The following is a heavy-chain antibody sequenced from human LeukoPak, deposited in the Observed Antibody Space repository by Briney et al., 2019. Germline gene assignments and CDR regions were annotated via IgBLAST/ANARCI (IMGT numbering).Heavy chain of an antibody. CDR1: GFTFSSYW. J-gene: IGHJ4*02. D-gene: IGHD7-27*01. CDR3: ARGGGTGEFDY. V-gene: IGHV3-74*01. CDR2: IHSDGRST. Sequence: GGSLRLSCAASGFTFSSYWMHWVRQVPGKGLVWVSRIHSDGRSTTYADSVEGRFTISRDDARNTLYLQMNSLRAEDTAVYYCARGGGTGEFDYWGQGTLVTVSS.